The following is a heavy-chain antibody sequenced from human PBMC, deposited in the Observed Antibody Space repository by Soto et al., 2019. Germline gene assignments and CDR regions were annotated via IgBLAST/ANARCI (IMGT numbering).Heavy chain of an antibody. D-gene: IGHD6-19*01. V-gene: IGHV3-23*01. Sequence: XGSLRLSFAASGFTFSNFVMSWVRQAPGKGLEWVSSINDRGDYTYYADSVKGQFTISRDNSKNTLYLRMNSLRTEDTAIYYCAGTMAAGSWGEGTLATVSS. CDR2: INDRGDYT. CDR1: GFTFSNFV. CDR3: AGTMAAGS. J-gene: IGHJ5*02.